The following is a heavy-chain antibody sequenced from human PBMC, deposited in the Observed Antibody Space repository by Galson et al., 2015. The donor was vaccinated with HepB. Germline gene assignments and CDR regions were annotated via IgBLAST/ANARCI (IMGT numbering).Heavy chain of an antibody. V-gene: IGHV1-69*04. CDR3: AGYGGTGYSSLRRNWFDP. J-gene: IGHJ5*02. Sequence: SVKVSCKASGGTFNSYAISWVRQAPGQGLEWMGRIIPILGIANYAQKFQGRVTITADKSTSTAYMELSSLRSEDTAVYYCAGYGGTGYSSLRRNWFDPWGQGTLVTV. D-gene: IGHD6-19*01. CDR2: IIPILGIA. CDR1: GGTFNSYA.